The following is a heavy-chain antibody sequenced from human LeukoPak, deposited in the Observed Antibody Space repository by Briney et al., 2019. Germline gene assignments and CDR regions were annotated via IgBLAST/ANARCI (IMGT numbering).Heavy chain of an antibody. CDR1: GGSFSGYY. V-gene: IGHV4-34*01. J-gene: IGHJ4*02. D-gene: IGHD5-12*01. CDR3: ARGASGYAFGY. CDR2: INHSGST. Sequence: SETLSLTCAVYGGSFSGYYWSWIRQPPGKGLEWIGEINHSGSTNYNPSLKSRVTISVDTSKNQFSLKLSSVTAADTAVYYCARGASGYAFGYWGQGTLVTVSS.